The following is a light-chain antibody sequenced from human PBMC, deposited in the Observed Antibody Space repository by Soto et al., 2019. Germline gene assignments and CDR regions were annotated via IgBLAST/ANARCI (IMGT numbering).Light chain of an antibody. CDR3: SSYTTSTSFIL. V-gene: IGLV2-14*01. J-gene: IGLJ2*01. CDR2: EVI. CDR1: SSDVGAYDY. Sequence: QAVVTQPASVSGSPGQSITISCTGTSSDVGAYDYVSWYQQHPGKVPKFMIYEVINRPSGVSHRFSGSKSGNTASLTISGLQAEDEADYYCSSYTTSTSFILFGGGTKLTVL.